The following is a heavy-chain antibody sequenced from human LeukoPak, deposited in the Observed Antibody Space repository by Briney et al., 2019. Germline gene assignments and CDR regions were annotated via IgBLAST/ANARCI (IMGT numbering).Heavy chain of an antibody. D-gene: IGHD2-21*02. CDR3: ARAYCGGDCYFGHYHFDY. CDR2: IYYSGST. Sequence: PSEALSLTCTVSGGSISSSSYYWGWIRQPPGKGLEWIGSIYYSGSTYYNPSLKSRVTISVDTSKNQFSLKLSSVTAADTAVYYCARAYCGGDCYFGHYHFDYWGQGTLVTVSS. J-gene: IGHJ4*02. V-gene: IGHV4-39*07. CDR1: GGSISSSSYY.